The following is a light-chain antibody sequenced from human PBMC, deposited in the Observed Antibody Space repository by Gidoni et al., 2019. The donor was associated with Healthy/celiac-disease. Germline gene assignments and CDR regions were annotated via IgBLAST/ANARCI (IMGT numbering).Light chain of an antibody. J-gene: IGKJ2*01. CDR1: QGISSY. CDR2: AES. V-gene: IGKV1-9*01. Sequence: DIQLTQSPSFLSASVGDRVTITCRASQGISSYLAWYQQKPGKAAKLLIYAESTLKSGVPSRFSGSGSGTEFTLTISSLQPEEFATYDCQQLNSYPPYTFGQGTKLEIK. CDR3: QQLNSYPPYT.